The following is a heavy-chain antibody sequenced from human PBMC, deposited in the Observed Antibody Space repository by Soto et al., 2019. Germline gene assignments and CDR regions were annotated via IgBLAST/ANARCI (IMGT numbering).Heavy chain of an antibody. CDR1: VGSISSSSYY. V-gene: IGHV4-39*01. CDR2: IYYSGST. D-gene: IGHD6-13*01. CDR3: ARRAAAGDFDY. J-gene: IGHJ4*02. Sequence: QLQLQESGPGLVKPSETLSLTCTVSVGSISSSSYYWGWIRQPPGQGLEWIGSIYYSGSTYYNPALRRRVTISVDTSKTQFSLKLSSVTAADTAVYYCARRAAAGDFDYWGQGTLVTVSS.